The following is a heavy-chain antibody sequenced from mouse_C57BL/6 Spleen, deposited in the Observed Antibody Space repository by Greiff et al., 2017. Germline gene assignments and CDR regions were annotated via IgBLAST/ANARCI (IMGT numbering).Heavy chain of an antibody. CDR3: ALNDEGFAY. Sequence: QVQLKQPGAELVMPGASVKLSCKASGYTFTSYWMHWVKQRPGQGLEWIGEIDPSDSYTNYNQKFKGKSTLTVDKSSRTAYMQLSSLTAEDSAVYYCALNDEGFAYWGQGTLVTVSA. J-gene: IGHJ3*01. D-gene: IGHD2-12*01. CDR1: GYTFTSYW. CDR2: IDPSDSYT. V-gene: IGHV1-69*01.